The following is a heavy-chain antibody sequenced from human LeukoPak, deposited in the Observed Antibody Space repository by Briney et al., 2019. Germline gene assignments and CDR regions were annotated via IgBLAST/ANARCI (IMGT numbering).Heavy chain of an antibody. CDR3: ARGWNSAPDY. Sequence: PSQTLSLTCTVSGGSISRYYWSWIRQPPGKGLEWIGDIYYSGSTNYNPFLKSRVTISVDTSKNQFSLKLSSVTAADTAVYYCARGWNSAPDYWGQGTLVTVSS. V-gene: IGHV4-59*01. D-gene: IGHD1-7*01. J-gene: IGHJ4*02. CDR2: IYYSGST. CDR1: GGSISRYY.